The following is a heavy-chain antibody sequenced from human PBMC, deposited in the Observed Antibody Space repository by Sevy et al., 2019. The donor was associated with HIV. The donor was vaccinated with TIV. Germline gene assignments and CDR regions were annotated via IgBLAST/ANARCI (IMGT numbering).Heavy chain of an antibody. CDR2: ISGSGGKT. CDR3: APHWRRDGYSYGAFDI. J-gene: IGHJ3*02. CDR1: GFTFSNYA. V-gene: IGHV3-23*01. Sequence: GGSLRLSCAASGFTFSNYALSWVRQAPGKGLEWISAISGSGGKTYYADSVKGRFTISRDSSNNTLYLNMNSLRAEGTAVYYCAPHWRRDGYSYGAFDIWGQGTMVTVSS. D-gene: IGHD4-4*01.